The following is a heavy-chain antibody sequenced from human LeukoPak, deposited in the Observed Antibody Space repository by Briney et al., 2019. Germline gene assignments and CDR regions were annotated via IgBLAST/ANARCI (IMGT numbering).Heavy chain of an antibody. CDR2: IIPSLDVA. Sequence: SVKVSCKASGDTFIPYTFSWVRPAPGQGLEGIGRIIPSLDVANYAHKFQGRVTLIGDRDTATTYMEVTSLRSEDTAIYYCARDHCSPGTCLGGHWGQGTLVTVSS. J-gene: IGHJ4*02. V-gene: IGHV1-69*04. CDR3: ARDHCSPGTCLGGH. D-gene: IGHD2-15*01. CDR1: GDTFIPYT.